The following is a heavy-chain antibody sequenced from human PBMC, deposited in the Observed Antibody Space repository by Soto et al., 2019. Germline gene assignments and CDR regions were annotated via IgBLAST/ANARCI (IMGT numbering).Heavy chain of an antibody. J-gene: IGHJ4*02. CDR1: GYTFTGYY. CDR2: INPNSGGT. CDR3: ARASGYYYDSSGYLLDY. D-gene: IGHD3-22*01. V-gene: IGHV1-2*04. Sequence: GSVKVCFKASGYTFTGYYVHLVRQAPGQGLEWMGWINPNSGGTNYAQKFQGWVTMTRDTSISTAYMELSRLRSDDTAVYYCARASGYYYDSSGYLLDYWGQGTLVTVSS.